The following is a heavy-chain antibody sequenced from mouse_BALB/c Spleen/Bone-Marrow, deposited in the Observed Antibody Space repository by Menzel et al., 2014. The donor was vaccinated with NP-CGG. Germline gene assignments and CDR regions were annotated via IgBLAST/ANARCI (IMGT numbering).Heavy chain of an antibody. V-gene: IGHV14-3*02. CDR1: GFNIKDTY. J-gene: IGHJ3*01. CDR3: ASYYYGSYGFAY. CDR2: IDPANGNT. Sequence: EVQVVESGAELVKPGASVKLSCTASGFNIKDTYMHWVKQRPEQGLEWIGRIDPANGNTKYDPKFQGKATITAGTSSNTAYLQLSSLTSEDTAVYYCASYYYGSYGFAYWGQGTLVTVSA. D-gene: IGHD1-1*01.